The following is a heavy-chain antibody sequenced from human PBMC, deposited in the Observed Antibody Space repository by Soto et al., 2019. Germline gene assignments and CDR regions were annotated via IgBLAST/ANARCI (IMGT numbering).Heavy chain of an antibody. CDR2: INHSEST. CDR3: ARDIAVAGNVADYYYYGMDV. D-gene: IGHD6-19*01. CDR1: VGSFSGYY. J-gene: IGHJ6*02. Sequence: SLTCAVYVGSFSGYYWSWIRQPPGTGLEWIGEINHSESTNYNPSLKSRVTISVDTSKNQFSLKLSSVTAADTAVYYCARDIAVAGNVADYYYYGMDVWGQGTTVTVSS. V-gene: IGHV4-34*01.